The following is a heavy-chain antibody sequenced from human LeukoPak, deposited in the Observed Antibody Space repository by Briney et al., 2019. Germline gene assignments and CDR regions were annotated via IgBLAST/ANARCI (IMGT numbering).Heavy chain of an antibody. V-gene: IGHV3-33*01. J-gene: IGHJ4*02. CDR1: GFSFSSYG. CDR2: IWYNGSIK. Sequence: AGGSLRLSCTASGFSFSSYGMHWVRQAPGKGLEWVAVIWYNGSIKYNADSVKGRFTISRDNSKNTLYLQMNSLRAEDTAVYYCARDRGDPSKYFDYWGQGTLVTVS. CDR3: ARDRGDPSKYFDY. D-gene: IGHD2/OR15-2a*01.